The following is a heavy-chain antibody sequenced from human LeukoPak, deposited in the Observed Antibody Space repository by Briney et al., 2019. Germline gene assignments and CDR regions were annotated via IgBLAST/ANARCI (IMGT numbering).Heavy chain of an antibody. Sequence: PGGSLRLSCAASGFTVSSNYMSWVRQAPGKGLEWVSVIYSGGSTYYADFVKGRFTISRDNSKNTLYLQMNSLRAEDTAVYYCATSSGWSYYYYGMDVWGQGTTVTVSS. D-gene: IGHD6-19*01. J-gene: IGHJ6*02. CDR3: ATSSGWSYYYYGMDV. CDR2: IYSGGST. CDR1: GFTVSSNY. V-gene: IGHV3-66*01.